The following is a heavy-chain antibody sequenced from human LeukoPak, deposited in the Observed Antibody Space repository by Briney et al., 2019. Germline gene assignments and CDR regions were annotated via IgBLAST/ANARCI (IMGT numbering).Heavy chain of an antibody. J-gene: IGHJ3*02. V-gene: IGHV4-39*07. CDR2: IYYSGST. D-gene: IGHD5-24*01. Sequence: SETLSLTCTVSGGSISSSSYYWGWIRQPPGKGLEWIGSIYYSGSTYYNPSLKSRVTISVDTSKNQFSLKLSSVTAADTAVYYCARLRGDSYIESAFDIWGQGTMVTVSS. CDR1: GGSISSSSYY. CDR3: ARLRGDSYIESAFDI.